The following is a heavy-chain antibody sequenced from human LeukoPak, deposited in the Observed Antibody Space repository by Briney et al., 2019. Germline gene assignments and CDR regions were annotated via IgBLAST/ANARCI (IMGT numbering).Heavy chain of an antibody. CDR1: GFTFSSYG. Sequence: GGSLRLSCAASGFTFSSYGMHWVRQAPGKGLEWVAFIRYDGSNKYYADSVKGRFTISRDNSKNTLYLQMNSLRAEDTAVYYCAKEFGGLYYYDSSGYFDYRGQGTLVTVSS. V-gene: IGHV3-30*02. CDR3: AKEFGGLYYYDSSGYFDY. CDR2: IRYDGSNK. J-gene: IGHJ4*02. D-gene: IGHD3-22*01.